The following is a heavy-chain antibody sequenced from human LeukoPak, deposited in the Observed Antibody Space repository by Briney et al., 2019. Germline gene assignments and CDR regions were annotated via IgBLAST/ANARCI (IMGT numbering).Heavy chain of an antibody. CDR2: NIPILGIA. J-gene: IGHJ6*02. D-gene: IGHD3-10*01. V-gene: IGHV1-69*04. CDR1: LGTLSSYA. Sequence: ATVRVSRTASLGTLSSYAISWVRPAPGQGLEWMGRNIPILGIANYGQKFQGRVTITADKFTGAAYMELSSLRSEDAAVYYCAGNNCYGSGSHYYYYYGMDVWGQGTTVTVSS. CDR3: AGNNCYGSGSHYYYYYGMDV.